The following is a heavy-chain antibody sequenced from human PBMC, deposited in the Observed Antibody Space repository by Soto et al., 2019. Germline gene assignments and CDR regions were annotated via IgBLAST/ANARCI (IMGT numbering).Heavy chain of an antibody. D-gene: IGHD2-2*01. CDR1: GGTFSSYA. CDR3: ARYGACSSTSCYAGWYFDL. CDR2: IIPIFGTA. Sequence: QVQLVQSGAEVKKPGSSVKVSCKASGGTFSSYAISWVRQAPGQGLEWMGGIIPIFGTANYAQKFQGRVTIPADESTSTAYMELSSLRSEDTAVYYCARYGACSSTSCYAGWYFDLWGRGTLVTVSS. V-gene: IGHV1-69*01. J-gene: IGHJ2*01.